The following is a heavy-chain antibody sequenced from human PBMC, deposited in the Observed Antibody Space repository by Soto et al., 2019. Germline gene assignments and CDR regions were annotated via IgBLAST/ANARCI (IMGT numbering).Heavy chain of an antibody. V-gene: IGHV4-30-4*01. CDR2: IYYSGGT. Sequence: QVQLQESGPGLVKPSQTLSLTCTVSGGSISSGDYYWSWIRQPPGKGLEWIGYIYYSGGTYYNPSLKSRVTISVDTSKNQFSLKLSSVTAADTAVYYCASIYDSSGYYRGLAFDYWGQGTLVTVSS. CDR3: ASIYDSSGYYRGLAFDY. J-gene: IGHJ4*02. CDR1: GGSISSGDYY. D-gene: IGHD3-22*01.